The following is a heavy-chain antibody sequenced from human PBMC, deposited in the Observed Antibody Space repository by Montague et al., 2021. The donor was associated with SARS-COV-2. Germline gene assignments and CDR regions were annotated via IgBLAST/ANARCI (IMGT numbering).Heavy chain of an antibody. CDR2: LYTSGST. Sequence: TLSLTCTVSGASVRTYYWSWIRQSAGKKLEWMGRLYTSGSTYYNPSFKSRVTMSLDTSKNLFSLNLSSMPAADTAVYYCARDGADYSFAYYHEMDVWGQGIAVTVSS. D-gene: IGHD5-12*01. V-gene: IGHV4-4*07. CDR1: GASVRTYY. CDR3: ARDGADYSFAYYHEMDV. J-gene: IGHJ6*02.